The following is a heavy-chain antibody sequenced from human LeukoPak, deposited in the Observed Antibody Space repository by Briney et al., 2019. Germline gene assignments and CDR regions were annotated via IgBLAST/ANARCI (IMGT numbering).Heavy chain of an antibody. Sequence: SETLSLTCTVSGGSISSYYWSWIRQPAGKGLEWIGRIYTSGSTNYNPSLKSRVTMLVDTSKNQFSLKLSSVTAADTAVYYCARVRSYYDSSGYYYDYWGQGTLVTVSS. D-gene: IGHD3-22*01. CDR2: IYTSGST. CDR1: GGSISSYY. J-gene: IGHJ4*02. CDR3: ARVRSYYDSSGYYYDY. V-gene: IGHV4-4*07.